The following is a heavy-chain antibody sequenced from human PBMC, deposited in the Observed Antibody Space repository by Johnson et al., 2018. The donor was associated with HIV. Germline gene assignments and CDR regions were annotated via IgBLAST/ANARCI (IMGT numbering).Heavy chain of an antibody. Sequence: QVQLVESGGGVVQPARSLRLSCAGSGFTFRSYAMQWVRQAPGKGLEWVAVIYYDGSNKYYADSVKGRFIISIDNSKNTLYLQMNSLKTEDTAVYYCTILYQYCGGDCYSLDAFDIWGQGTMVTVSS. D-gene: IGHD2-21*01. J-gene: IGHJ3*02. CDR2: IYYDGSNK. CDR3: TILYQYCGGDCYSLDAFDI. CDR1: GFTFRSYA. V-gene: IGHV3-30*04.